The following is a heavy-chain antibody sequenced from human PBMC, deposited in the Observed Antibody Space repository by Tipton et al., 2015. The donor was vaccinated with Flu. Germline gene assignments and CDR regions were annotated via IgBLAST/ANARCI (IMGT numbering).Heavy chain of an antibody. CDR1: GFTFSSYS. J-gene: IGHJ4*02. CDR3: ASAAPLYYYDSSGYYGDY. CDR2: ISSSSSTI. Sequence: SLRLSCAASGFTFSSYSMNWVRQAPGKGLEWVSYISSSSSTIYYADSVKGRFTISRDNAKNSLYLQMNSLRAEDTAVYYCASAAPLYYYDSSGYYGDYWGQGTLVTVSS. V-gene: IGHV3-48*04. D-gene: IGHD3-22*01.